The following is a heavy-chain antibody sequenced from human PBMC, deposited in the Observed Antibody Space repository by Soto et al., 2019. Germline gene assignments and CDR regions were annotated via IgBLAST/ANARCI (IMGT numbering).Heavy chain of an antibody. CDR3: ARSDGRY. V-gene: IGHV4-59*01. J-gene: IGHJ4*02. CDR1: CGSISCYY. CDR2: IYYSGST. Sequence: SEPLSLTCTLSCGSISCYYWCWIRQPPGKGLEWIGYIYYSGSTNYNPSLKSRVTISVDTSKNQFSLKLSSVTAADTAVYYCARSDGRYWGQGTLVTVS.